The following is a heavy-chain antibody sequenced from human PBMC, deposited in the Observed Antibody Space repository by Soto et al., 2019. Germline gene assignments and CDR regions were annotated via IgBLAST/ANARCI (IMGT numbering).Heavy chain of an antibody. D-gene: IGHD2-15*01. CDR3: AHIEVSGSAFDI. V-gene: IGHV2-70*04. J-gene: IGHJ3*02. Sequence: SGPTLVNPTQTLTLACTFSGFSFTTSEMRVGWIRQPPGKALEWLARIDWDDDKFYSTSLKTRLTISKDTSKNQVVLTMTNMDPVDTATYYCAHIEVSGSAFDIWGQGTMVTVSS. CDR1: GFSFTTSEMR. CDR2: IDWDDDK.